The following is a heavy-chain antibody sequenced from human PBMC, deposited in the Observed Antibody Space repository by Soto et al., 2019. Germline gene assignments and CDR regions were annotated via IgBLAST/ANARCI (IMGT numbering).Heavy chain of an antibody. Sequence: QVQLVQSGAEVKKPGASVKVSCKASGYTFTNYGINWVRQAPGQGLEWMGWISASNGNTNYAQRVQGRVTMTTDTSTSTAYMELRSLRSDDTAVYYCAMSQSGDYEGCGYWGQGTLVTVSS. CDR1: GYTFTNYG. V-gene: IGHV1-18*01. J-gene: IGHJ4*02. CDR3: AMSQSGDYEGCGY. D-gene: IGHD4-17*01. CDR2: ISASNGNT.